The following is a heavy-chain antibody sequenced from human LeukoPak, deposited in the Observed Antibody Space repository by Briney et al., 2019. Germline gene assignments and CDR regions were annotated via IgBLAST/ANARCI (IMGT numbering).Heavy chain of an antibody. Sequence: ASVKVSCKASGYTFTSYGISWVRQAPGQGLEWMGWISGYNDNTKYAQKLQGRVTMTTDTSTSTAYMELRSLRSDDTAVYYCARATGRVVRGITWRYFDYWDQGTLVTVSS. J-gene: IGHJ4*02. V-gene: IGHV1-18*01. D-gene: IGHD3-10*01. CDR3: ARATGRVVRGITWRYFDY. CDR2: ISGYNDNT. CDR1: GYTFTSYG.